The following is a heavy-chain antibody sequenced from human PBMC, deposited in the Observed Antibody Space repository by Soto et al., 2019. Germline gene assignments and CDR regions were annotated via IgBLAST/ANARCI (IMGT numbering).Heavy chain of an antibody. CDR1: GGFVRTYY. V-gene: IGHV4-4*07. D-gene: IGHD3-22*01. Sequence: QERLQESGPGLVKPSETLSLTCSVSGGFVRTYYWSWLRHPAGKGLEWIGRIYGGGSTKFNPSLKSRVTMSVDTSKTVFSLILTSVTAADTATYYCARLRGHYYDSVAYDPQWLDLWGQGTLVTVSS. J-gene: IGHJ5*02. CDR2: IYGGGST. CDR3: ARLRGHYYDSVAYDPQWLDL.